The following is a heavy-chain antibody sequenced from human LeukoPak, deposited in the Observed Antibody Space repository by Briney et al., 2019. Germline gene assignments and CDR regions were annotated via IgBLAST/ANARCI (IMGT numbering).Heavy chain of an antibody. Sequence: SETLSLTCAVYGGSFSGYYWSWIRQPPGKGLEWIGEINHSGSTNYNPSLKSRVTISVDTSKNQFSLKLSSVTAAETAVYYCPRQYYDILTGYRSASHYWGQGTLVSVSS. CDR2: INHSGST. D-gene: IGHD3-9*01. CDR1: GGSFSGYY. V-gene: IGHV4-34*01. J-gene: IGHJ4*02. CDR3: PRQYYDILTGYRSASHY.